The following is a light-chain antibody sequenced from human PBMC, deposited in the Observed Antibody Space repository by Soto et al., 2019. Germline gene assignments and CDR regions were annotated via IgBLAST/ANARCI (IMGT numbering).Light chain of an antibody. CDR3: QQYGSLPPNT. Sequence: EIVLTQSPGTLSLSPGERATLSCRASQSVSSSYLAWYQQKPGQAPRLLIYGASSRATGIPDRFSGSGSGTDFTLTISRLEPEDFAVYYCQQYGSLPPNTFGQGTKVEIK. CDR1: QSVSSSY. V-gene: IGKV3-20*01. J-gene: IGKJ1*01. CDR2: GAS.